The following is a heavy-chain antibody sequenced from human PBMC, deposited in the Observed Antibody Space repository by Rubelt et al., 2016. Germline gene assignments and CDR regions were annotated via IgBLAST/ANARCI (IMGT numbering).Heavy chain of an antibody. CDR3: AKDSLRESWLGFSSSALAVDY. CDR2: IYSGGST. J-gene: IGHJ4*02. V-gene: IGHV3-53*01. Sequence: VRPAPGKGLEWVSVIYSGGSTYYADSVKGRFTISRDNSKNTLYLQMNSLRAEDTAVYYCAKDSLRESWLGFSSSALAVDYWGQGTLVTVSS. D-gene: IGHD6-6*01.